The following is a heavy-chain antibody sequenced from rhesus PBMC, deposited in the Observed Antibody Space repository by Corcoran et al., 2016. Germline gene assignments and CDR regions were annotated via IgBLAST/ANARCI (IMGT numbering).Heavy chain of an antibody. D-gene: IGHD6-31*01. CDR1: GGSISSGYD. CDR2: IYGSSGST. J-gene: IGHJ4*01. CDR3: ARKNSGWYYFDY. Sequence: QVQLQESGPGVVKPSETLSLTCAVSGGSISSGYDWSWIRQHPGKGLEWIGYIYGSSGSTKYNPPLKNRVTISKDASRNQFSLKRSYVTAADTAVYYCARKNSGWYYFDYWGQGVLVTVSS. V-gene: IGHV4-76*01.